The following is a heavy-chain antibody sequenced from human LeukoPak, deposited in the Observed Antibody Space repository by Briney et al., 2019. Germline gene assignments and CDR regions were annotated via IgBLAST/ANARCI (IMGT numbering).Heavy chain of an antibody. Sequence: SETLSLTCAVSGGSISSGGYSWSWIRQPPGKGLEWIVRIYTSGSTNYNPSLKSRITISVNTAKNQFSLKLSSVTAADTAVYYCARESTGYSSSWYYYYYYYMDVWGKGTTVTISS. D-gene: IGHD6-13*01. J-gene: IGHJ6*03. CDR1: GGSISSGGYS. CDR3: ARESTGYSSSWYYYYYYYMDV. V-gene: IGHV4-61*02. CDR2: IYTSGST.